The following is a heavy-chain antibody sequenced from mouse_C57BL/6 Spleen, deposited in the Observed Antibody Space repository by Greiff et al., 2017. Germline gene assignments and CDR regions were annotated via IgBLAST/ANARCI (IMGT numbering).Heavy chain of an antibody. CDR1: GYAFSSYW. CDR3: ARGDWDTWFAY. CDR2: IYPGDGDT. V-gene: IGHV1-80*01. Sequence: QVQLQQSGAELVKPGASVKISCKASGYAFSSYWMNWVKQRPGKGLEWIGQIYPGDGDTNYNGKFKGKATLTVDKSSSTAYMQLSSLTSEDSAVYFCARGDWDTWFAYWGQGTLVTVSA. J-gene: IGHJ3*01. D-gene: IGHD4-1*01.